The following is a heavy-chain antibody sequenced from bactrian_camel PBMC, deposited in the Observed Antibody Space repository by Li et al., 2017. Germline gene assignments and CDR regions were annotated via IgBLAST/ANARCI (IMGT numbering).Heavy chain of an antibody. CDR2: IYPRTART. D-gene: IGHD1*01. CDR1: GNIYGAAS. Sequence: SLRLSCAASGNIYGAASMAWFRQTPGKEREGVAGIYPRTARTYYTDSVKGRFTISQDNAKKTLYLQMNSLKPEDTAEYYCAASGLYVCGGNWRFVTPGQFIGWGQGTQVTVS. CDR3: AASGLYVCGGNWRFVTPGQFIG. J-gene: IGHJ4*01. V-gene: IGHV3S54*01.